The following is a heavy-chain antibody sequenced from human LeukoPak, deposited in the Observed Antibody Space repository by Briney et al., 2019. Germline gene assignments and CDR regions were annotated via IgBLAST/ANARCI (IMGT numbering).Heavy chain of an antibody. J-gene: IGHJ4*02. D-gene: IGHD3-16*01. Sequence: PSETLSLTCTVSGDSISSYYWSWIRQPPGKGLEWIGYIYDSGKTNYNASLISRVTISVDTSKNQFSLKLTSVTPADTAVYYCARGGRTLDYWGQGTLVTVSS. CDR2: IYDSGKT. CDR3: ARGGRTLDY. V-gene: IGHV4-59*01. CDR1: GDSISSYY.